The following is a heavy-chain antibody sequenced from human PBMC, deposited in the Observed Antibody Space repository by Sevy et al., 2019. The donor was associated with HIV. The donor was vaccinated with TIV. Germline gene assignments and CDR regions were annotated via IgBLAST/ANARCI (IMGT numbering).Heavy chain of an antibody. CDR1: GFTFSNYN. V-gene: IGHV3-48*02. CDR2: ISSTSSTI. CDR3: AKDGVAATAFDY. J-gene: IGHJ4*02. Sequence: GGSLRLSCAASGFTFSNYNMNWVRQAPGKGLEWVSYISSTSSTIYYADSVKGRFTISRDNANSSLYLQMNRLRDEDTAVYYCAKDGVAATAFDYWGQRTLVTVSS. D-gene: IGHD6-19*01.